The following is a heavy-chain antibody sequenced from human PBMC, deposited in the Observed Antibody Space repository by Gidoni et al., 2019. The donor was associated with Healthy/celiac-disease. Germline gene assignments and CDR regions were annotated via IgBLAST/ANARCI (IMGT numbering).Heavy chain of an antibody. Sequence: QVQLVQSGAEVKKPGASVKVSCKAPGYTFTSYGISWVRQAPRQWLEWMGWISAYNGNTNYAQKLQGRVTMTTDTSTSTAYMELRSLRSDDTAVYYCARGDHSGYDSVGFDYWGQGTLVTVSS. D-gene: IGHD5-12*01. J-gene: IGHJ4*02. CDR2: ISAYNGNT. CDR1: GYTFTSYG. V-gene: IGHV1-18*04. CDR3: ARGDHSGYDSVGFDY.